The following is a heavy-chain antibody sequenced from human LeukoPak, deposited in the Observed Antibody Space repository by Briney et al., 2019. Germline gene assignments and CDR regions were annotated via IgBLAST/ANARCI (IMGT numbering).Heavy chain of an antibody. Sequence: GGSLRLSCAASGFTFSSYGMHWVRQAPGKGLEWVAVISYDGSNKYYADSVKGRFTISRDNSKNTLYLQMNSLRAEDTAVYYCAKEHVAYCGGDCYPFDYWGQGTLVAVSS. V-gene: IGHV3-30*18. CDR2: ISYDGSNK. CDR3: AKEHVAYCGGDCYPFDY. J-gene: IGHJ4*02. CDR1: GFTFSSYG. D-gene: IGHD2-21*02.